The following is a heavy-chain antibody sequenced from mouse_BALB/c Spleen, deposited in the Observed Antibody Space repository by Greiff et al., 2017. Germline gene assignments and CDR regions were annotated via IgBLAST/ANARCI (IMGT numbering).Heavy chain of an antibody. D-gene: IGHD1-1*01. V-gene: IGHV1-15*01. J-gene: IGHJ2*01. CDR3: TRRGITTVVGGY. CDR1: GYTFTDYE. Sequence: VQLQQSGAELVRPGASVTLSCKASGYTFTDYEMHWVKQTPVHGLEWIGAIDPETGGTAYNQKFKGKATLTADKSSSTAYMELRSLTSEDSAVYYCTRRGITTVVGGYWGQGTTLTVSS. CDR2: IDPETGGT.